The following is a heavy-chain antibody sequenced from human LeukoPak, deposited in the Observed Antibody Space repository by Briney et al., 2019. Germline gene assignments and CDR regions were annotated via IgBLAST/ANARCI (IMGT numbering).Heavy chain of an antibody. J-gene: IGHJ5*02. Sequence: GESLKISCKGSGYSFTSYWIGWVRQMPGKGLEWMGIIYPGDSDTRYSPSFQGQVTISADKSISTAYLQWSSLKASDTAMYYCARQLNYDSSGYVWFDPWGQGTLVTVSS. D-gene: IGHD3-22*01. CDR3: ARQLNYDSSGYVWFDP. V-gene: IGHV5-51*01. CDR1: GYSFTSYW. CDR2: IYPGDSDT.